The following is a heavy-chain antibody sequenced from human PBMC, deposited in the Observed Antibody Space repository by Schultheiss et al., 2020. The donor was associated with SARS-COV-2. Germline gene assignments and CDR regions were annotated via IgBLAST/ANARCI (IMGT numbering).Heavy chain of an antibody. CDR1: GYTFTSYD. J-gene: IGHJ4*02. CDR2: MNPNSGNT. CDR3: ASPIAAAGTFDY. V-gene: IGHV1-8*01. Sequence: GASLKISCKASGYTFTSYDINWVRQATGHGLEWMGWMNPNSGNTGYPQKFQGRVTMTRNTSISTAYMELSSLRSEDTAVYYCASPIAAAGTFDYWSQGTLVTVSS. D-gene: IGHD6-13*01.